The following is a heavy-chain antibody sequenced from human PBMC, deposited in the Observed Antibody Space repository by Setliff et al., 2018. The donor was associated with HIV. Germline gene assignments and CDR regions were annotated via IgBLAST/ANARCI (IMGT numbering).Heavy chain of an antibody. D-gene: IGHD3-22*01. J-gene: IGHJ5*02. CDR3: ASRVYYYDSNNFLREEGFDP. CDR2: IYHSGNT. CDR1: GVSISDYY. V-gene: IGHV4-38-2*02. Sequence: SETLSLTCSVSGVSISDYYWGWIRQPPGKGLEWIGSIYHSGNTYYMPSLQSRVTISVDTSKNQFSLKLSSVTAADTAVYYCASRVYYYDSNNFLREEGFDPWGQGTLVTVSS.